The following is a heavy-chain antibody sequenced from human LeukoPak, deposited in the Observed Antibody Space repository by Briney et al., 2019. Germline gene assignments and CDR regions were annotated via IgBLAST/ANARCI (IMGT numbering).Heavy chain of an antibody. J-gene: IGHJ5*02. CDR3: ARGNRERKWGLLPTNWFDP. Sequence: ASVKVSCKASGYTFTSYDINWVRQATGQGLEWMGWMNPNSGNTGYAQKFQGRVTMTRNTSISTAYMELSSLRSEDTAVYYCARGNRERKWGLLPTNWFDPWGQGTLVTVSS. V-gene: IGHV1-8*01. CDR1: GYTFTSYD. D-gene: IGHD1-26*01. CDR2: MNPNSGNT.